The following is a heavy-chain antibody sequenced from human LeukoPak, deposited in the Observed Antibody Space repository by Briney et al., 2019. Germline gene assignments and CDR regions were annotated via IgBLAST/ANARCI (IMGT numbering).Heavy chain of an antibody. J-gene: IGHJ6*02. CDR2: IYTSGST. CDR1: GGSISSYY. CDR3: AREEYSSGPFGMDV. Sequence: SETLSLTCTVSGGSISSYYWSWIRQPAGKGLEWIGRIYTSGSTNYNPSLKSRVTMSVDTSKSQFSLKLSSVTAADTAVYYCAREEYSSGPFGMDVWGQGTTVTVSS. D-gene: IGHD6-19*01. V-gene: IGHV4-4*07.